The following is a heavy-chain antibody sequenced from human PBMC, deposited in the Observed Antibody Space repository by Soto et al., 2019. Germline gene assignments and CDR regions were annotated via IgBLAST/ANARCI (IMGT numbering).Heavy chain of an antibody. D-gene: IGHD2-2*01. CDR2: IYYSGST. CDR1: GGSISSYY. V-gene: IGHV4-59*08. J-gene: IGHJ6*02. Sequence: QVQLQESGPGLVKPSETLSLTCTVSGGSISSYYWSWIRQPPGKGLEWIGYIYYSGSTNYNPSLKSRVTVSVDTSNNQFSLKLSSVTAADTAVYYCARGDCSSTSCYGGNFYYYGMDIWGQGTTVTVSS. CDR3: ARGDCSSTSCYGGNFYYYGMDI.